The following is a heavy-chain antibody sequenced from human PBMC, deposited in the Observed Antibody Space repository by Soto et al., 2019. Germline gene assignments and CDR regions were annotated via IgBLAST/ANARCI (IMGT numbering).Heavy chain of an antibody. CDR3: TRDSPPVDY. Sequence: QVQLVQSGAEVKKPGASVKVSCKASGYTFTTYGISWVRQAPGQGLEWMGWISAYNGNTKHAQNLQGRVTMTTDTSTSTAYMELSSLTSDDTAVYYCTRDSPPVDYWGQGTLVTVSS. J-gene: IGHJ4*02. CDR1: GYTFTTYG. V-gene: IGHV1-18*01. CDR2: ISAYNGNT.